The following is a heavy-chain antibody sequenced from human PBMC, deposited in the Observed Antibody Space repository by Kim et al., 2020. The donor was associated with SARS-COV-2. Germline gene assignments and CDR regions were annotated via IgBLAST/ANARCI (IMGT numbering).Heavy chain of an antibody. CDR3: ARWALGYCSGGSCFPPGAFDI. V-gene: IGHV4-59*08. Sequence: SETLSLTCTVSGGSISSYYWSWIRQPPGKGLEWIGYISNSGSTNYNPSLKSRVTVSVDTSKNQFSLRLSSVTAADTDVYYCARWALGYCSGGSCFPPGAFDIWGQGTMVTVSS. D-gene: IGHD2-15*01. J-gene: IGHJ3*02. CDR2: ISNSGST. CDR1: GGSISSYY.